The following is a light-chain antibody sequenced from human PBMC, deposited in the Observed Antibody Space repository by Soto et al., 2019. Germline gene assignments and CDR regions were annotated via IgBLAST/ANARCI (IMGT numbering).Light chain of an antibody. CDR3: QQYGSSLLT. Sequence: EIVLTQSPGTLSLSPGERATLSFRASQSVSSSYLAWYQQKLGQAPRLLIYGASSRATGIPDRFSGSGSGTDFTLTISRLEPEDFAVYYCQQYGSSLLTFGGGTKVDIK. V-gene: IGKV3-20*01. J-gene: IGKJ4*01. CDR1: QSVSSSY. CDR2: GAS.